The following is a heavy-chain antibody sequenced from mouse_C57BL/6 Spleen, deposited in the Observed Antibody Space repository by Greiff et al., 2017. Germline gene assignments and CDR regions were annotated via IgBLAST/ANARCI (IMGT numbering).Heavy chain of an antibody. CDR3: NQLTGTPIGY. Sequence: QVQLKQSGAELVRPGASVTLSCKASGYTFTDYEMHWVKQTPVHGLEWIGAIDPETGGTAYNQKFKGKAILTADKSSSTAYMELRSLTSEDSAVYYCNQLTGTPIGYWGQGTLVTVSA. CDR1: GYTFTDYE. CDR2: IDPETGGT. J-gene: IGHJ3*01. V-gene: IGHV1-15*01. D-gene: IGHD4-1*01.